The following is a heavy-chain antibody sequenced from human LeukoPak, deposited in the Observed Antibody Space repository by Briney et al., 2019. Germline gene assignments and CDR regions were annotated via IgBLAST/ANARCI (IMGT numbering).Heavy chain of an antibody. J-gene: IGHJ4*02. V-gene: IGHV4-59*08. CDR1: GGSISPYY. D-gene: IGHD6-13*01. CDR2: IFYSGST. Sequence: PSETLSLTCTVSGGSISPYYWSWIRQPPGKDREWIAFIFYSGSTHYNPSLTSRVTISVDTSKNQFSLKLTSVTAADTAVYYCARLRPSIGAAGAFDYWGQGTLVTVSS. CDR3: ARLRPSIGAAGAFDY.